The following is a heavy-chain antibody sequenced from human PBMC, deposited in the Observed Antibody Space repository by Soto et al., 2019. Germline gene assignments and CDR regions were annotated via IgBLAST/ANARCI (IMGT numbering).Heavy chain of an antibody. Sequence: SETLSLTCAVYGGSFSGYYWSWIRQPPGKGLEWIGEINHSGSTNYNPSLKSRVTISVDTSKNQFSLKLSSVTAADTAVYYCARGGVYYDSSGYPRGLYYYYYGMDVWGQGATVTVSS. J-gene: IGHJ6*02. V-gene: IGHV4-34*01. CDR2: INHSGST. CDR3: ARGGVYYDSSGYPRGLYYYYYGMDV. CDR1: GGSFSGYY. D-gene: IGHD3-22*01.